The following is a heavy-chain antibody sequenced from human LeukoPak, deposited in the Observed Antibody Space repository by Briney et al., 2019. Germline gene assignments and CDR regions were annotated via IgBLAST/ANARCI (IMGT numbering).Heavy chain of an antibody. D-gene: IGHD6-13*01. CDR2: ISSSSSYI. J-gene: IGHJ4*02. CDR3: AREVEAAAGTGTDY. V-gene: IGHV3-21*01. Sequence: PGGSLRLSCAASGFTLSYNNMNWVRQAPGKGLEWVSSISSSSSYIYFADSVKGRFTVSRDNAKNSLHLQMNSLRAEDTAVYYCAREVEAAAGTGTDYWGQGTLVTVSS. CDR1: GFTLSYNN.